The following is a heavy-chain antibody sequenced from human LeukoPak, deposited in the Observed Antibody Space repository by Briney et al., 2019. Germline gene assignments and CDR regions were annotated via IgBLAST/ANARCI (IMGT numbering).Heavy chain of an antibody. J-gene: IGHJ4*02. CDR1: AGSIISHY. Sequence: PSETLSLTCTVSAGSIISHYWSWIRQPPGKGLEWIGYIYYSGSTNFNPSLKSQVTLSIDTSKNQFSLNLSSVTAADTAVYYCAREYYYDSSAYYRYFDYWGQGALVTVSS. CDR3: AREYYYDSSAYYRYFDY. D-gene: IGHD3-22*01. CDR2: IYYSGST. V-gene: IGHV4-59*11.